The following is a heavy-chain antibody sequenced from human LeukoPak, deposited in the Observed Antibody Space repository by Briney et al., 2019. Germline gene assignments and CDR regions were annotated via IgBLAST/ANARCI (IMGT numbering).Heavy chain of an antibody. CDR1: GFTFSTYA. CDR2: ISYDGSKR. V-gene: IGHV3-30-3*01. Sequence: GRSLRLSCAASGFTFSTYAVHWVRQAPGMGLEWVAVISYDGSKRYYADSVKGRFTISRDNSKNAFLQMNSLRAEDTAVYYCARDYDTSGSYFDFFDYWGQGTLVTVSS. D-gene: IGHD3-22*01. CDR3: ARDYDTSGSYFDFFDY. J-gene: IGHJ4*02.